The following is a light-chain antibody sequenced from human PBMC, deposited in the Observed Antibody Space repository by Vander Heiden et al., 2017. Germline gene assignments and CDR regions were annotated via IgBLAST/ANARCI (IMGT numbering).Light chain of an antibody. CDR2: GVS. CDR1: QSVGRRY. Sequence: EIVLTQSPGTLSLSPGERATLSCRASQSVGRRYLAWYQQKPGQATRLLIYGVSSRASGIPDRFSGSGSGTDFTLTISRLEPEDFAVYYCQQYVNVPQTFGQGTKVEIK. CDR3: QQYVNVPQT. V-gene: IGKV3-20*01. J-gene: IGKJ1*01.